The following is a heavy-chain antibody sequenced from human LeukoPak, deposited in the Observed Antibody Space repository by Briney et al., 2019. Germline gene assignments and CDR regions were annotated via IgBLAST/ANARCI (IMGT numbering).Heavy chain of an antibody. J-gene: IGHJ4*01. D-gene: IGHD5-18*01. CDR3: GGRGYSYGGGDY. V-gene: IGHV4-59*05. Sequence: SETLSLTCAVSGDSVNYYYWNWIRQPPGKGLEWIGSIYYSGSTYYNPSLKSRVTISVDTSKNQFSLKLSSVTAADTAVYYCGGRGYSYGGGDYWGQEPWSPSPQ. CDR2: IYYSGST. CDR1: GDSVNYYY.